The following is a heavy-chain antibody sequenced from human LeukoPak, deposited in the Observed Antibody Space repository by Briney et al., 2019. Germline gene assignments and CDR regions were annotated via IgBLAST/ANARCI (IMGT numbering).Heavy chain of an antibody. V-gene: IGHV3-23*01. Sequence: PGGSLRLSCAASGFTFSSYAMSWVRQASGKGLEWVSAISGSGGSTYYADSVKGRFTISRDNSKNTLYLQMNSLRAEDTAVYYCAKDLYPMGRGYYFDYWGQGTLVTVSS. J-gene: IGHJ4*02. CDR1: GFTFSSYA. D-gene: IGHD3-10*01. CDR3: AKDLYPMGRGYYFDY. CDR2: ISGSGGST.